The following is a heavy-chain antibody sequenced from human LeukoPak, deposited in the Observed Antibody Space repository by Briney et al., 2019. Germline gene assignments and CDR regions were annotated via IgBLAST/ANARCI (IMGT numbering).Heavy chain of an antibody. CDR3: AKPFHPITAIDY. D-gene: IGHD1-14*01. CDR2: ISGSGGST. V-gene: IGHV3-23*01. J-gene: IGHJ4*02. Sequence: PGGSLRLSCAASGFTFSSYGMSWVRQAPGKGLEWVSAISGSGGSTYYADSVKGRFTISRDNSKNTLYLQMNALRAEDTAKYYCAKPFHPITAIDYWGQGALVTVSS. CDR1: GFTFSSYG.